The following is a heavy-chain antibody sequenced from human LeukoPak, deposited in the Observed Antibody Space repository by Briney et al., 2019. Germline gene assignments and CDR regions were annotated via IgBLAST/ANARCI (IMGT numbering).Heavy chain of an antibody. CDR1: GGSFSGYY. CDR3: ARRAFYYGSGSFHPVDY. V-gene: IGHV4-34*01. J-gene: IGHJ4*02. CDR2: INHSGST. D-gene: IGHD3-10*01. Sequence: SETLSLTRAVYGGSFSGYYWNWIRQPPGKGLEWIGEINHSGSTNYNPSLKSRVTISVDTSKNQFSLKLSSVTAADTAVYYCARRAFYYGSGSFHPVDYWGQGTLVTVSS.